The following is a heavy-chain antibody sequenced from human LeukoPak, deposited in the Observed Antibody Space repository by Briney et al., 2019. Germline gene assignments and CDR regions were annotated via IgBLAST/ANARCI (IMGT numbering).Heavy chain of an antibody. D-gene: IGHD6-19*01. CDR3: ARDRSYSSGFYYYYYGMDV. J-gene: IGHJ6*04. V-gene: IGHV4-59*01. Sequence: SETLSLTCTVSGGSISSYYWSWIRQPPGKGLEWIGYIYYSGSTNYNPSLKSRVTISVDTSKNRFSLKLSSVTAADTAVYYCARDRSYSSGFYYYYYGMDVWGKGTTVTVSS. CDR1: GGSISSYY. CDR2: IYYSGST.